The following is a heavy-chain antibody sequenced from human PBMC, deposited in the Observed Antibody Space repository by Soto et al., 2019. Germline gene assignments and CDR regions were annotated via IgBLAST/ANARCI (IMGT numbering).Heavy chain of an antibody. J-gene: IGHJ6*02. V-gene: IGHV6-1*01. Sequence: PSQTLSRTCVISVDSVSSNSAAWNWIRQSPSRGLEWLGRTYYRSKWYNDYAVSVKSRITINPDTSKNQFSLQLNSVTPEDTAVYYCARENIGNSRYGMVVWGQGTTVTVSS. D-gene: IGHD6-13*01. CDR3: ARENIGNSRYGMVV. CDR2: TYYRSKWYN. CDR1: VDSVSSNSAA.